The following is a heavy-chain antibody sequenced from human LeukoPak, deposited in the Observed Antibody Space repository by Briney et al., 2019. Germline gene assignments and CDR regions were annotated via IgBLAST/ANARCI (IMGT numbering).Heavy chain of an antibody. CDR2: INWNGGST. V-gene: IGHV3-20*04. Sequence: GGSLRLSCGASGFTFDDSGMSWVRQAPGKGLEWVSGINWNGGSTGYADSVKGRFTISRDNAKNSLYLQMNSLRAEDTALYYCARDPYDSSGYRTYYFDYWGQGTLVTVSS. D-gene: IGHD3-22*01. J-gene: IGHJ4*02. CDR1: GFTFDDSG. CDR3: ARDPYDSSGYRTYYFDY.